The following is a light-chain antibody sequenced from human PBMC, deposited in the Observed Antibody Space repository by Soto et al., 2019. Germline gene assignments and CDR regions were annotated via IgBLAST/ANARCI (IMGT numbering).Light chain of an antibody. J-gene: IGLJ1*01. CDR3: QSYDSRLSAYV. Sequence: QSVLTQPPSVSGAPGQRVTISCTGSNSNIGAGYDVHWYLQLPGTAPKLLVYSNNNRPSGVPDRFSGSKSGTSASLAITGLQAEDEADYYCQSYDSRLSAYVFGTGTKLT. CDR2: SNN. V-gene: IGLV1-40*01. CDR1: NSNIGAGYD.